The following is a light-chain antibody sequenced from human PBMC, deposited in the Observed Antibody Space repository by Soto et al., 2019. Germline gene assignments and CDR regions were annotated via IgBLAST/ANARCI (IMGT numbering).Light chain of an antibody. V-gene: IGKV3-20*01. Sequence: EIVLTQSPGTLSLSPGERATLSCRASQSVSSSYLAWYQQKPGQAPRLLIYGASSRATGIPDRFSGSGSGRDFTLTLSRLEPEDFAVYYCQRYGSSPWTFGQGTNVEIK. CDR3: QRYGSSPWT. CDR1: QSVSSSY. CDR2: GAS. J-gene: IGKJ1*01.